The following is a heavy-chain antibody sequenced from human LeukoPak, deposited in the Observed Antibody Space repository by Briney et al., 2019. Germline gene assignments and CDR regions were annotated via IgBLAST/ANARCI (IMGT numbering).Heavy chain of an antibody. CDR1: GGSLGSVGDF. D-gene: IGHD6-19*01. CDR3: ARRYSSGVFDY. J-gene: IGHJ4*02. V-gene: IGHV4-39*01. Sequence: SETLSLNCTVSGGSLGSVGDFWGWIRQSPGKGLEWIGSIYYRGSTYYNPSLKSRVTISVDTSKNQISLKLNSVTAADTTVYYCARRYSSGVFDYWGQGTLATVSS. CDR2: IYYRGST.